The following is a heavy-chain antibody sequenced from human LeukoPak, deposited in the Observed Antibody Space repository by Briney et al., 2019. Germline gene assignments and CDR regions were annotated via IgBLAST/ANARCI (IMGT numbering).Heavy chain of an antibody. V-gene: IGHV1-3*01. J-gene: IGHJ6*02. D-gene: IGHD3-3*01. CDR2: INAGNGNT. Sequence: GASEKVSCKASGYTFTSYAMHWVRQAPGQRLEWMGWINAGNGNTKYSQKFQGRVTITRDTSASTAYMELSSLRSEDTAVYYCARVLSDFWSGYHYYYYYGMDVWGQGTTVTVSS. CDR3: ARVLSDFWSGYHYYYYYGMDV. CDR1: GYTFTSYA.